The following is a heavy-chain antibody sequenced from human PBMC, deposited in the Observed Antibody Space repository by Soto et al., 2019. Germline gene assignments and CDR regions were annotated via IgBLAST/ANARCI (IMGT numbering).Heavy chain of an antibody. CDR1: GGSISSSSYY. V-gene: IGHV4-39*01. J-gene: IGHJ3*02. CDR2: IYYSGST. CDR3: AAPYYYDSSGYYYCQCCAFDI. Sequence: SETLSLTCTVSGGSISSSSYYWGWIRQPPGKGLEWIGSIYYSGSTYYNPSLKSRVTISVDTSKNQFSLKLSSVTAADTAVYYCAAPYYYDSSGYYYCQCCAFDIWGQGTMVTVSS. D-gene: IGHD3-22*01.